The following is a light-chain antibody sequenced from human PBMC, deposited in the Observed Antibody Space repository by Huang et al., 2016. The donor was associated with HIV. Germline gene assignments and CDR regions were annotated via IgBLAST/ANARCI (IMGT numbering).Light chain of an antibody. Sequence: IVLTQSPGTLSLSPGEGATLSCRTSQSVDSSLAWYQQKPGQPPRLVIYDASNTATGLPARFGSSGSGTDFTLTISSLEPEDFAVYSCQRRKNWPLTFGGGTKVEIK. CDR2: DAS. CDR3: QRRKNWPLT. CDR1: QSVDSS. V-gene: IGKV3-11*01. J-gene: IGKJ4*01.